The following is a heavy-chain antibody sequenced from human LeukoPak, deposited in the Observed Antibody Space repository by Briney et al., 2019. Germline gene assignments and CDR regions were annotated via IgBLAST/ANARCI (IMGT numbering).Heavy chain of an antibody. CDR3: ARESAEGHSDGYVGYF. Sequence: PGGSLRLSCAASGFTFSSYEMNWVRQAPGKGLEWVSSISTSGSYIYYADSVKGRFTISRDNAKNSLYLQMNSLRVEDTAVYYCARESAEGHSDGYVGYFWGQGTLVTVSS. CDR1: GFTFSSYE. CDR2: ISTSGSYI. J-gene: IGHJ4*02. D-gene: IGHD5-18*01. V-gene: IGHV3-21*01.